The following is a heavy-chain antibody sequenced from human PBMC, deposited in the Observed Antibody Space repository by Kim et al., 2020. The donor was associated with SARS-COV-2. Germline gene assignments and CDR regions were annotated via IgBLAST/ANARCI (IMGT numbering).Heavy chain of an antibody. J-gene: IGHJ4*02. CDR3: ARDMNPTVYDY. CDR2: KK. V-gene: IGHV1-3*01. D-gene: IGHD4-4*01. Sequence: KKKYYQNFQGRVTITRDTPANAAYMDLSSLTSEDTAIYYCARDMNPTVYDYWGQGTLVTVSS.